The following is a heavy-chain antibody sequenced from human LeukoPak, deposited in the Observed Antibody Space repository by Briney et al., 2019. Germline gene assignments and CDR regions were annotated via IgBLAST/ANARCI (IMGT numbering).Heavy chain of an antibody. CDR1: GFTLSSYW. V-gene: IGHV3-7*01. CDR3: ARSQRENDAFDI. J-gene: IGHJ3*02. CDR2: IKQDGSEK. Sequence: GGSLRLSCAASGFTLSSYWMSWVRQAPGKGLEWVANIKQDGSEKYYVDSVKGRFTISRDNSKNSLYLQMNNLRAEDTAVYYCARSQRENDAFDIWGQGTMVTVSS.